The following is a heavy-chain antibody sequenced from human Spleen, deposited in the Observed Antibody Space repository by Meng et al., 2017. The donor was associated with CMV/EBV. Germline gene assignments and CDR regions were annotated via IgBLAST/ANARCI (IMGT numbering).Heavy chain of an antibody. V-gene: IGHV3-66*02. CDR1: GFTFSRYT. CDR2: IYAGGTT. Sequence: GESLKISCAASGFTFSRYTMSWVRKAPGKGLEWVSVIYAGGTTYYADPVRGRFTFSRDDSKSTLYLQMNGLRAEDTGVYYCARGLYDSNGLDFDYWGQGTLVTVSS. J-gene: IGHJ4*02. D-gene: IGHD3-22*01. CDR3: ARGLYDSNGLDFDY.